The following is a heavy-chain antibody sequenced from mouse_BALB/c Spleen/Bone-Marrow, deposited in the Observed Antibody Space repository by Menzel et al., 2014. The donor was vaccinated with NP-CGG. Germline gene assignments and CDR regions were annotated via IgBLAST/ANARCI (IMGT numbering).Heavy chain of an antibody. CDR2: INPSTGYT. D-gene: IGHD1-1*01. J-gene: IGHJ4*01. CDR3: ARQITTVDYAMDN. CDR1: GYTFTSYW. Sequence: QVQLKDSGAELAKPGASVKMSCKASGYTFTSYWMHWVKQRPGQGLEWIGYINPSTGYTEYNQKFKDKATLTADKSSSTAYMQLSSLTSEDSAVYYCARQITTVDYAMDNWGQGTSVTVSS. V-gene: IGHV1-7*01.